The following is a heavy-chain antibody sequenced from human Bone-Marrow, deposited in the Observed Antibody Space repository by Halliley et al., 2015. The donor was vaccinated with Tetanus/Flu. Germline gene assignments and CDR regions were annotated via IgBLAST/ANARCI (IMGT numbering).Heavy chain of an antibody. J-gene: IGHJ4*02. V-gene: IGHV2-70*01. CDR2: IDWDDDK. Sequence: LVKPTQTPTLTCTFSGFSLSTGGMCVSWIRQPPGKALEWLALIDWDDDKYYTTSLKTRLTLSKGTSKNQVVLTMTSMDPVDTATYFCARSWKYTSSGVNFDYWGQGTLVTVSS. D-gene: IGHD6-6*01. CDR1: GFSLSTGGMC. CDR3: ARSWKYTSSGVNFDY.